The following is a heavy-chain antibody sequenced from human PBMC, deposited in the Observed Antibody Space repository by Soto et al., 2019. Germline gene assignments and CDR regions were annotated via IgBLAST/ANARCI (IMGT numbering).Heavy chain of an antibody. V-gene: IGHV1-18*01. J-gene: IGHJ4*02. Sequence: QVQLVQSGAEVKKPGASVKVSCKASGYTFTSYGISWVRQAPGQGLEWMGWISAYNGNTNYAQKLQCRVTMTTDTSTSTAYMELRSLRSDGTAVYYCARDLVVVAARHPLDYWGQGTLVTVSS. CDR2: ISAYNGNT. D-gene: IGHD2-15*01. CDR3: ARDLVVVAARHPLDY. CDR1: GYTFTSYG.